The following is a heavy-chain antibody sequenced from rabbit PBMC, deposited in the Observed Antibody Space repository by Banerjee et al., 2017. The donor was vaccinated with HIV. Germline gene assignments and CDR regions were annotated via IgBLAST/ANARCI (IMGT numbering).Heavy chain of an antibody. V-gene: IGHV1S40*01. J-gene: IGHJ6*01. CDR2: IYTGSSGST. CDR1: GFDFSSYW. Sequence: QSLVESGGDLVKPGASLTLSCTASGFDFSSYWMCWVRQAPGKGLEWIGDIYTGSSGSTYYASWAKGRFTVSKTSSTTVTLQMTSLTAADTATYFCARWHKYYQNYYGMDLWGQGTLVTVS. D-gene: IGHD7-1*01. CDR3: ARWHKYYQNYYGMDL.